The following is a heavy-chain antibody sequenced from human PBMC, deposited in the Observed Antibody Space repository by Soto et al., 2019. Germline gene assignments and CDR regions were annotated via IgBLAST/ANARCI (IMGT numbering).Heavy chain of an antibody. D-gene: IGHD6-19*01. CDR3: ARGSSGPYFDY. J-gene: IGHJ4*02. Sequence: VASVKVSCKTSGYSFSNSGISWVRQAPGQGLEWMGWISVYIGKTNYAQKFQGRVTMTTDTSTSTAYMELRSLRSDDTAVYYCARGSSGPYFDYWGQGTLVTVSS. V-gene: IGHV1-18*01. CDR1: GYSFSNSG. CDR2: ISVYIGKT.